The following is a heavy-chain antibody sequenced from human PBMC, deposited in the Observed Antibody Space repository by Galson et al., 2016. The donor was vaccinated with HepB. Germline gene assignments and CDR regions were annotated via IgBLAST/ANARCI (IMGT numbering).Heavy chain of an antibody. CDR2: ITGSGGTI. Sequence: SLRLSCAASGLTFSSFAMTWVRQAPGKGLDWVSGITGSGGTIFYADSVKGRFTISRDNSKNMLFLQMNSLRAEDTAVYYCVKFKGSGGHYHYSMDVWGKGTAVIVSS. D-gene: IGHD3-3*01. CDR3: VKFKGSGGHYHYSMDV. V-gene: IGHV3-23*01. J-gene: IGHJ6*03. CDR1: GLTFSSFA.